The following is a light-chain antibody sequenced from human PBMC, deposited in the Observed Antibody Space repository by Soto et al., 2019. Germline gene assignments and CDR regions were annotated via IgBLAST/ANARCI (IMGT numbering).Light chain of an antibody. J-gene: IGKJ5*01. CDR3: QPRSNWIT. V-gene: IGKV3-11*01. Sequence: VLRKSVGILSLCLGKKATLSFRASQSVSSYLAWYQQKPGQAPRLLIYDASNRATGIPARFSGSGSGTDFTLTISSLEPEDFAVYYCQPRSNWITFGQGTRLEIK. CDR1: QSVSSY. CDR2: DAS.